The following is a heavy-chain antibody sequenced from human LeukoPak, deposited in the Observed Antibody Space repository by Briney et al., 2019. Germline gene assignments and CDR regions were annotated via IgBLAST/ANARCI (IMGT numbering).Heavy chain of an antibody. J-gene: IGHJ4*02. CDR2: INPDSGGT. CDR1: GHTSTTYA. Sequence: ASVKVSCKASGHTSTTYAIHWVRQAPGQGLEWMGWINPDSGGTNYAQKFQGWVTMTRDTSISTAYMELSRLRSDDTAVYYCARGTDSGSYWTVFDYWGQGTLVTVSS. CDR3: ARGTDSGSYWTVFDY. D-gene: IGHD1-26*01. V-gene: IGHV1-2*04.